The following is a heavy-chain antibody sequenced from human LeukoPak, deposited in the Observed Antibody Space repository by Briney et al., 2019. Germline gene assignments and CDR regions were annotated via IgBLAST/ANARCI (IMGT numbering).Heavy chain of an antibody. CDR3: AKVRVEMATIYYFDY. D-gene: IGHD5-24*01. J-gene: IGHJ4*02. CDR2: ISGSGGST. Sequence: PGGSLRLSCAASGFTFSSYAMSWVRQAPGKGLEWVSAISGSGGSTYHADSVKGRFTISRDNSKNTLYLQMNSLRAEDTAVYYCAKVRVEMATIYYFDYWGQGTLVTVSS. CDR1: GFTFSSYA. V-gene: IGHV3-23*01.